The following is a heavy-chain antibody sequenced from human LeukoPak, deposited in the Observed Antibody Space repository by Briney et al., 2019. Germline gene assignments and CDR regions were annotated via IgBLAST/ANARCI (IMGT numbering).Heavy chain of an antibody. CDR3: ARRPYYDFWSGYFPSYFDY. Sequence: NPSETLSLTCTVSGGSIRSSSYYWGWIRQPPGKGLEWIGSIYYSGSTYYNPSLKSRVTISVDTSKNQFSLKLSSVTAADTAVYYCARRPYYDFWSGYFPSYFDYWGQGTLVTVSS. V-gene: IGHV4-39*01. CDR2: IYYSGST. D-gene: IGHD3-3*01. J-gene: IGHJ4*02. CDR1: GGSIRSSSYY.